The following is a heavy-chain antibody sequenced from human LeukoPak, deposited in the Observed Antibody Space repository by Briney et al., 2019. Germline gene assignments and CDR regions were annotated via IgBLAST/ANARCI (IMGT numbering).Heavy chain of an antibody. V-gene: IGHV3-48*01. CDR3: ARDGTPDP. CDR2: ISSSSSTI. Sequence: SGGSLRLSCAASGFTFSSYAMSWVRQAPGKGLEWVSYISSSSSTIYYADSVKGRFTISRDNAKNSLYLQMNSLRAEDTAVYYCARDGTPDPWGQGTLVTVSS. J-gene: IGHJ5*02. D-gene: IGHD1-26*01. CDR1: GFTFSSYA.